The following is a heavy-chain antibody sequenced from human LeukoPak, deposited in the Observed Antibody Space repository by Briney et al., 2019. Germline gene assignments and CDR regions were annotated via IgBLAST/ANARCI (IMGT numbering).Heavy chain of an antibody. CDR1: GFTFSDYT. CDR2: ITPRGDYI. V-gene: IGHV3-21*01. CDR3: VRHRTASDY. J-gene: IGHJ4*02. D-gene: IGHD1-1*01. Sequence: GGSLRLSCAASGFTFSDYTMSWVRQAPGKGLEWVSSITPRGDYIYYADSLKGRFTISRDNAKNSLYLQMSSLRAEDTAVYYCVRHRTASDYWGQGALVTVSS.